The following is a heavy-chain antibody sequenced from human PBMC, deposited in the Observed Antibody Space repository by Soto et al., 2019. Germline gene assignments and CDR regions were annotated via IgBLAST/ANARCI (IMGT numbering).Heavy chain of an antibody. Sequence: QVQLQESGPGLVKPSQTLSLTCTVSGASVSSGGYYWSWIRQYPGKGLEWIGYIYYSGSTYYNPSLKSRVTISVDASKNQFSLNLSSVTAADTAVYYCARIARIQVIGPFDYWGQGTLVTVSS. CDR1: GASVSSGGYY. J-gene: IGHJ4*02. D-gene: IGHD3-10*01. CDR2: IYYSGST. V-gene: IGHV4-31*03. CDR3: ARIARIQVIGPFDY.